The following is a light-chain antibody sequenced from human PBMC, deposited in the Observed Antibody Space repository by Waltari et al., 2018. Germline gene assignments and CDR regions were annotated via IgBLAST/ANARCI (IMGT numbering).Light chain of an antibody. CDR1: NSAVGGYNY. CDR2: DVN. Sequence: QSTLTQPASVSGSPGQSITISRTGPNSAVGGYNYVSWYQQLPGKATKLMIYDVNKWPSGVSNRFSGSKSGNTASLTISGLQAEDEADYYCSSYTNRDTHVIFGGGTKLTVL. J-gene: IGLJ2*01. V-gene: IGLV2-14*03. CDR3: SSYTNRDTHVI.